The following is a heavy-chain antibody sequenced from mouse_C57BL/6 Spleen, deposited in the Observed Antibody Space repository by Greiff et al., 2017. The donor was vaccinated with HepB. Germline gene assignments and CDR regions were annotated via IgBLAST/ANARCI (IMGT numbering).Heavy chain of an antibody. Sequence: QVQLQQSGAELVRPGTSVKMSCKASGYTFTNYWIGWAKQRPGHGLEWIGDIYPGGGYTNYNEKFKGKATLTADKSSSTAYMQFSSLTSEDSATYYCARHDGYYGAWFAYWGQGTLVTVSA. CDR1: GYTFTNYW. CDR2: IYPGGGYT. CDR3: ARHDGYYGAWFAY. D-gene: IGHD2-3*01. V-gene: IGHV1-63*01. J-gene: IGHJ3*01.